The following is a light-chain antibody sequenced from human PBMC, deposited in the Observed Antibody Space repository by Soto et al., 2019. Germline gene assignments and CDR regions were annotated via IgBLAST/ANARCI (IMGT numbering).Light chain of an antibody. CDR3: HQSYSSPRS. Sequence: DLQMTQSPSSLSASVGDRVTITCRASQTIITYLSWYQQKPGMAPKLLIYDVSTLQSGVPSRFSGSGSGTDFTLTISSLQPEDFATYFCHQSYSSPRSFGQGTKVEIK. J-gene: IGKJ1*01. V-gene: IGKV1-39*01. CDR2: DVS. CDR1: QTIITY.